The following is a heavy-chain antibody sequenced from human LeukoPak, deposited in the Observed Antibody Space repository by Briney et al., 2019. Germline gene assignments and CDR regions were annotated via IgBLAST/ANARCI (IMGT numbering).Heavy chain of an antibody. V-gene: IGHV4-34*01. D-gene: IGHD4-11*01. CDR1: GGSFSGYY. J-gene: IGHJ6*02. Sequence: PSETLSLTCAVYGGSFSGYYWSWIRQPPGKGLERIGEINHSGSTNYNPSLKSRVTISVDTSKNQFSLKLSSVTAADTAVYYCARGLQYYYYGMDVWGQGTTVTVSS. CDR3: ARGLQYYYYGMDV. CDR2: INHSGST.